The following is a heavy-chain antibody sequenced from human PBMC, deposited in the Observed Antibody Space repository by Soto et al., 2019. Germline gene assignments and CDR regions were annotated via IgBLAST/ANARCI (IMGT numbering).Heavy chain of an antibody. Sequence: GESLKISCKGSGYSFTSYWISWVRQMPGKGLEWMGRIDPSDSYTNYSPSFQGHVTISADKSISTAYLQWSSLKASDTAMYYCARLSSSSGFDDWFDPWGQGTLVTVSS. V-gene: IGHV5-10-1*01. CDR1: GYSFTSYW. CDR2: IDPSDSYT. CDR3: ARLSSSSGFDDWFDP. D-gene: IGHD6-6*01. J-gene: IGHJ5*02.